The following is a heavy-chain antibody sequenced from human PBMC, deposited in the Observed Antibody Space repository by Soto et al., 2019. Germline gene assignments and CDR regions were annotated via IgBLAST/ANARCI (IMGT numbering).Heavy chain of an antibody. CDR3: AREAFGVQASWFDP. CDR1: GYIFTTYS. D-gene: IGHD3-10*01. Sequence: QIQLVQSGSEVRMPGASVKVSCKASGYIFTTYSITWVRQAPGQGLDWMGWVSASNGKTNYAQKFEDRGTMTTDTSTTTAYMELRSLRSDDTAVYYCAREAFGVQASWFDPWGQGTLVTVSS. V-gene: IGHV1-18*01. J-gene: IGHJ5*02. CDR2: VSASNGKT.